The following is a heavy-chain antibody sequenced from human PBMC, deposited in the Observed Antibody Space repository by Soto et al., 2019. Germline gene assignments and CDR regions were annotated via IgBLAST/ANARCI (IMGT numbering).Heavy chain of an antibody. CDR2: INHSGST. J-gene: IGHJ5*02. CDR1: GGSFSGYY. CDR3: ARATYPLRAPGVDP. V-gene: IGHV4-34*01. Sequence: PSETLSLTCAVYGGSFSGYYWSWIRQPPGKGLEWIGEINHSGSTNYNPSLKSRVTISVDTSKNQFSLKLSSVTAADTAVYYCARATYPLRAPGVDPWGQGTLVTLSS. D-gene: IGHD4-17*01.